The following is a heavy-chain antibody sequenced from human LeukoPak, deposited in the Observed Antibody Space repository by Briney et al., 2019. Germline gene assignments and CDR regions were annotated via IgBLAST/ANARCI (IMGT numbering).Heavy chain of an antibody. CDR2: ISSTSRYI. V-gene: IGHV3-21*01. CDR1: GFTFSSYE. J-gene: IGHJ3*02. CDR3: ARDRRSSGDVVDAFDI. D-gene: IGHD3-10*01. Sequence: GGSLRLSCAASGFTFSSYEMNWVRQAPGKGLEWVSSISSTSRYIYYADSVKGRFTISRDNAKNSLDLQMNSLRAEDTALYYCARDRRSSGDVVDAFDIWGQGTMVTVSS.